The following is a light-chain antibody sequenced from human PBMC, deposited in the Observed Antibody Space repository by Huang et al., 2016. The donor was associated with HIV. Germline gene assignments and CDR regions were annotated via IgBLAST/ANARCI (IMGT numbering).Light chain of an antibody. V-gene: IGKV3-15*01. Sequence: ILMTQSPATLAVSPGERATLSCRASQTINNNFAWYQQKPGQAPRLLIYGASTRATDIPARFSGSGSGTEFTLTINSLHSEDSAVYYCQQYENWPETFGQGTKLEIK. CDR2: GAS. CDR1: QTINNN. CDR3: QQYENWPET. J-gene: IGKJ2*01.